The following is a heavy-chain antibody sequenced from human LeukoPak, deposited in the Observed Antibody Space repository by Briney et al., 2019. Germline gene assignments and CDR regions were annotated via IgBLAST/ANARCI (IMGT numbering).Heavy chain of an antibody. D-gene: IGHD3-22*01. Sequence: SETLSLTCAVYGGSFSSYYWSWIRQPPGKGLEWIGYIYYSGSTNYNPSLKSRVTISVDTSKNQFSLKLSSVTAADTAVYYCARGLTYYYDSSHWFDPWGQGTLVTVSS. CDR1: GGSFSSYY. V-gene: IGHV4-59*01. CDR2: IYYSGST. CDR3: ARGLTYYYDSSHWFDP. J-gene: IGHJ5*02.